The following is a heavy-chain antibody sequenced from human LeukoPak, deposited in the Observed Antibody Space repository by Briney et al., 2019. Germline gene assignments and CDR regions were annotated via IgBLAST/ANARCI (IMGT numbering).Heavy chain of an antibody. D-gene: IGHD1-26*01. V-gene: IGHV4-61*02. J-gene: IGHJ4*02. Sequence: SETLTLTCTVSGDSISSGRYYWSWVRQPAGKELEWIGRIYTSGKTDYNPYTPSLKSRVTVSLDTSKNQLSLFLTSVTAADTAMYYCARSFSGSYYFEYWGQGTLVTVSS. CDR1: GDSISSGRYY. CDR2: IYTSGKT. CDR3: ARSFSGSYYFEY.